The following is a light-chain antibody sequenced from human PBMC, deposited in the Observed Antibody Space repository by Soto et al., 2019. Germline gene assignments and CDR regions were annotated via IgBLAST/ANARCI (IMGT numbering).Light chain of an antibody. CDR2: GAS. CDR3: QQYNNWLT. V-gene: IGKV3-15*01. J-gene: IGKJ1*01. Sequence: IGLTQSKATLSVSPKECAYLXCRASQSVSSNLAWYQQKPGQAPRLLIYGASTRATGIPARFSGSGSGTEFTLTISSLQSEDFAVYYCQQYNNWLTFGQGTKV. CDR1: QSVSSN.